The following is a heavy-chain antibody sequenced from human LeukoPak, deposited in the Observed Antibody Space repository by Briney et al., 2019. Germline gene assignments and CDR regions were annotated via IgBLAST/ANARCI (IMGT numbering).Heavy chain of an antibody. CDR1: GGSISNYY. Sequence: PSETLSLTCTVSGGSISNYYWSWIRQPPGKGLEWIGYIYYSGSTNYNPSLKSRVTISVDTSKNQFSLKLSSVTAADTAVYYCARVPGYSYSIDYWGQGTLVTVSS. CDR3: ARVPGYSYSIDY. CDR2: IYYSGST. D-gene: IGHD5-18*01. V-gene: IGHV4-59*01. J-gene: IGHJ4*02.